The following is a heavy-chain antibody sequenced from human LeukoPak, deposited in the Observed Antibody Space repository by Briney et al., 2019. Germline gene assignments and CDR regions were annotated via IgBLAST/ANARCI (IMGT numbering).Heavy chain of an antibody. J-gene: IGHJ2*01. D-gene: IGHD3-9*01. CDR3: AKDGYYDILTGSNWYFDL. CDR2: ISGDGGST. V-gene: IGHV3-43*02. CDR1: GFTFDDYA. Sequence: GGSLRLSCAASGFTFDDYAMHWVRQAPGKGLEWVSLISGDGGSTYYADSVKGRFTISRDNSKNSLYLQMNSLRTKDTALYYCAKDGYYDILTGSNWYFDLWGRGTLVTVSS.